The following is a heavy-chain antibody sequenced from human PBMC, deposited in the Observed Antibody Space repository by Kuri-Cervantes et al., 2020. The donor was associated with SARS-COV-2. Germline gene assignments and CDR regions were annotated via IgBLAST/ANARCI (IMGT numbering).Heavy chain of an antibody. V-gene: IGHV1-24*01. CDR1: GYTLPELS. J-gene: IGHJ6*03. Sequence: AAVKVSCQVSGYTLPELSMHWVRQAPGKGLEWMGGYDPEDGETIYAQKFQGRVTMTEDTSTDTAYMELSSLRCEDTAVYYCATDLLSCARWCMDVWGKGTTVTVSS. CDR2: YDPEDGET. D-gene: IGHD2-21*01. CDR3: ATDLLSCARWCMDV.